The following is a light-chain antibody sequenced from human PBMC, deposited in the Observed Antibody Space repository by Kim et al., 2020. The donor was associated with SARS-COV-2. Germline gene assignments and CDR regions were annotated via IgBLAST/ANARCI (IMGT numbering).Light chain of an antibody. Sequence: QSALTQPRSVSGSPGQSVTISCTGTSSDVGRYNSVSWYQQHPGKAPKLMISDVTDRPSGVPDRFSGFKSGNTASLTISGLQAEDEADYYCCSYAGRYTWIVGGETKLAV. CDR2: DVT. CDR3: CSYAGRYTWI. V-gene: IGLV2-11*01. CDR1: SSDVGRYNS. J-gene: IGLJ2*01.